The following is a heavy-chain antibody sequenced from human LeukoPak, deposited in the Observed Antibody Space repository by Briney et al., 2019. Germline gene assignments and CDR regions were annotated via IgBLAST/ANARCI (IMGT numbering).Heavy chain of an antibody. Sequence: PGGSLRLSCAASGFTVSSSYMSWVRQAPGKGLEWVSVIYSGGSIYAADSVKGRFTISRDNSKNTLYLQMNSLRAEDTAVYYCARGHVRVVTNYYYGLDVWGQGTTVTVSS. J-gene: IGHJ6*02. CDR1: GFTVSSSY. D-gene: IGHD4-23*01. V-gene: IGHV3-53*01. CDR2: IYSGGSI. CDR3: ARGHVRVVTNYYYGLDV.